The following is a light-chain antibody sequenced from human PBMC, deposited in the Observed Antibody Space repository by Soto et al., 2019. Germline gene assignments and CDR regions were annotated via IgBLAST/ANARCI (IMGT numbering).Light chain of an antibody. CDR3: MRAVLTPQT. J-gene: IGKJ2*01. V-gene: IGKV2-28*01. CDR1: QSLLHSNGYNY. CDR2: SGS. Sequence: DTVTTQSPLSQPVTPGEPASISCRSSQSLLHSNGYNYLDLYLQKPGQSPQLLIYSGSNRAYGRPHRISGSGSGTDVTLIISRVGAEDVGTYYCMRAVLTPQTFGPGSKLEIK.